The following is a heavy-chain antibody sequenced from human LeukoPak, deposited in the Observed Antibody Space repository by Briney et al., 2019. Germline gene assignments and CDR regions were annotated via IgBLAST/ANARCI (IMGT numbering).Heavy chain of an antibody. CDR2: INHSGST. CDR1: GGSFSGYY. CDR3: ARGNGSGSYYPYDY. D-gene: IGHD3-10*01. Sequence: SETLSLTCAVYGGSFSGYYWSWIRQPPGKELEWIGEINHSGSTNYNPSLKSRVTISVDTSKNQFSLKLSSVTAADTAVYYCARGNGSGSYYPYDYWGQGTLVTVSS. V-gene: IGHV4-34*01. J-gene: IGHJ4*02.